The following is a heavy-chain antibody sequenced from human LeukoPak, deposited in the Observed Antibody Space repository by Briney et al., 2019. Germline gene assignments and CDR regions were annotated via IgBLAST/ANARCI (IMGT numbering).Heavy chain of an antibody. D-gene: IGHD3-16*01. Sequence: SETLSLTCTVSGGSISSGSYYWSWIRQPAGKGLEWIGRMYTSGSTNYNPSLKSRVTISGATSKNQFSLKLSSVTAADTAVYYCTRDGVAAPSFGFDYWGQGTLVTVSS. CDR3: TRDGVAAPSFGFDY. CDR2: MYTSGST. CDR1: GGSISSGSYY. J-gene: IGHJ4*02. V-gene: IGHV4-61*02.